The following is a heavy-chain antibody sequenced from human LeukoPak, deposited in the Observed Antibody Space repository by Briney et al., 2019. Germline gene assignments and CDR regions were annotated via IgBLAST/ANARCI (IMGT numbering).Heavy chain of an antibody. CDR2: ISYDGSNK. J-gene: IGHJ6*02. D-gene: IGHD2-2*02. CDR1: GFTFSSYA. V-gene: IGHV3-30-3*02. CDR3: AKFSGRAAATPYYYYGMDV. Sequence: GGSLRLSCAASGFTFSSYAMHWVRQAPGKGLEWVAVISYDGSNKYYADSVKGRFTISRDNSKNTLYLQMNSLRAEDTAVCYCAKFSGRAAATPYYYYGMDVWGQGTTVTVSS.